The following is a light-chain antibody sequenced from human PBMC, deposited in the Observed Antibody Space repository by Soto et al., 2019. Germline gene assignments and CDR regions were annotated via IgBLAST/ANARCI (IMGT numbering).Light chain of an antibody. CDR1: QSVRNNY. J-gene: IGKJ1*01. Sequence: EIVLTQSPGTLSLSPGERATLSCRASQSVRNNYLAWYQQKPGQAPRLLIYGAYNRATGIPDRFSGSGSGTGFTLTISRLEPEDFAVYYCQQYGSSGTFGQGTKVEIK. CDR3: QQYGSSGT. V-gene: IGKV3-20*01. CDR2: GAY.